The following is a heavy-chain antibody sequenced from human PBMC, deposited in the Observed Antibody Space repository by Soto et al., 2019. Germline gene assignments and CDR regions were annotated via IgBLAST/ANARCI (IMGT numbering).Heavy chain of an antibody. CDR2: ISAYNGNT. V-gene: IGHV1-18*04. D-gene: IGHD2-2*01. CDR1: GYTFTGYY. J-gene: IGHJ4*02. CDR3: AREGYCISTSCYASALDY. Sequence: GASVKVSCKASGYTFTGYYMHWVRQAPGQGLEWMGWISAYNGNTDYPQKLQGRVTMTTDTSTSTAYMELRSLRSDDTAVYYCAREGYCISTSCYASALDYWGQGTLVTVSS.